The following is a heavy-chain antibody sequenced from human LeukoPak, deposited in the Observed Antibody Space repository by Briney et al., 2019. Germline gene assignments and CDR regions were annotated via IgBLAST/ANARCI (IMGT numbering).Heavy chain of an antibody. D-gene: IGHD3-22*01. CDR3: ARDHYDSSGYYYWFDP. CDR2: IYTSGST. CDR1: GGSISSGSYY. Sequence: SQTLSLTCTVSGGSISSGSYYWSWIRQPAGTGLEWLGRIYTSGSTNYNPSLKSRVTISVDTSKNQFSLKLSSVTAADTAVYYCARDHYDSSGYYYWFDPWGQGTLVTVSS. V-gene: IGHV4-61*02. J-gene: IGHJ5*02.